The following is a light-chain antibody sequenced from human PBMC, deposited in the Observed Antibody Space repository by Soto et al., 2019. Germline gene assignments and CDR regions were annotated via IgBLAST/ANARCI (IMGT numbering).Light chain of an antibody. CDR1: QSISSY. J-gene: IGKJ1*01. CDR3: RQSYSTPRT. Sequence: SQMPQSPSSLSASVGDRVTITCRASQSISSYLNWYQQKPGKAPKLLIYAASSLQSGVPSRFSGSGSGTDFTLTISSLQPEDFATYYCRQSYSTPRTFGQGTKVDIK. CDR2: AAS. V-gene: IGKV1-39*01.